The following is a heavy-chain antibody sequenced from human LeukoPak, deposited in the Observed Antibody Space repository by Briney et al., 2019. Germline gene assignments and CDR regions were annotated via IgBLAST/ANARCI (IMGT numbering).Heavy chain of an antibody. CDR1: GFTFSSYA. V-gene: IGHV3-23*01. D-gene: IGHD2-15*01. CDR2: ISGSGGST. Sequence: GGSLRLSCAASGFTFSSYAMSWVRQAPGKGLEWVSAISGSGGSTYYADSVKGRFTISRDNSKNTLYLQMNSLRAEDTAVYYCATRAKGYCSGGSCYSPDYWGQGTLVTVSS. J-gene: IGHJ4*02. CDR3: ATRAKGYCSGGSCYSPDY.